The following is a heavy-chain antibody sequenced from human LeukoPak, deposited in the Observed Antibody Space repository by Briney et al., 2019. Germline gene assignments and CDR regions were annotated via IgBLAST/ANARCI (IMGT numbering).Heavy chain of an antibody. D-gene: IGHD3-9*01. CDR1: GYTFTGYY. J-gene: IGHJ4*02. CDR3: ARGETYYDILSGYMFLYYFDY. CDR2: INPNSGGT. Sequence: ASVKVSCKASGYTFTGYYMHWVRQAPGQGLEWMGWINPNSGGTNYAQKFQGRVTMTRDTSISTAYMELSRLRSDDPAVYYCARGETYYDILSGYMFLYYFDYWGQGTLVTVSS. V-gene: IGHV1-2*02.